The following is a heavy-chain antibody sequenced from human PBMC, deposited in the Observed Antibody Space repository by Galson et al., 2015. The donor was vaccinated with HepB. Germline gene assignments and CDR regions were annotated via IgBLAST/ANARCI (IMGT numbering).Heavy chain of an antibody. D-gene: IGHD6-13*01. Sequence: SLRLSCAASGFPFSTNSMNWVRQVPGKGLEWVSYISFSSSVIHYADSVKGRFTISRDNARNSLYLQMNSLRDEDTGVYYCARDSSGWFQSGGQGTLFTVSA. CDR3: ARDSSGWFQS. CDR1: GFPFSTNS. V-gene: IGHV3-48*02. CDR2: ISFSSSVI. J-gene: IGHJ4*02.